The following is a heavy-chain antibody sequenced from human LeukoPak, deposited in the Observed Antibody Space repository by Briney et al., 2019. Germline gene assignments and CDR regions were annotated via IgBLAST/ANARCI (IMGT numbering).Heavy chain of an antibody. V-gene: IGHV4-4*07. CDR3: ASNSGYYFVY. CDR1: GDSITSHY. Sequence: KPSETLSLTCTVSGDSITSHYWSWIRQPAGKGLEWIGRLYTSGITNYNPSLKSRVTMSVDTSKNQFSLKLTSVTAEDTAVYYCASNSGYYFVYWGQGTLVTVSS. J-gene: IGHJ4*02. D-gene: IGHD3-9*01. CDR2: LYTSGIT.